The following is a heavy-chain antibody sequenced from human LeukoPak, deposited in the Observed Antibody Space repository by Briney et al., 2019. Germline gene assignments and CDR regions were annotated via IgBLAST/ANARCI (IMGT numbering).Heavy chain of an antibody. CDR3: SRESGPFSPFGY. D-gene: IGHD1-26*01. CDR2: IHYSGST. Sequence: SETLSLTCTVSGGSISSDSYYWGWIRQPPGKGLEWIGSIHYSGSTNYNPSLKSRVTMSLDESKNHLSLNLASVTAADTAVYYCSRESGPFSPFGYWGQGTLVTVTS. V-gene: IGHV4-39*07. CDR1: GGSISSDSYY. J-gene: IGHJ4*02.